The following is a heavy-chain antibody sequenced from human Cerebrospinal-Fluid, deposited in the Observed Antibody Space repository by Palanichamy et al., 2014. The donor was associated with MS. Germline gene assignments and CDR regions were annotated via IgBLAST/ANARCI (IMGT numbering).Heavy chain of an antibody. J-gene: IGHJ4*02. D-gene: IGHD6-19*01. V-gene: IGHV4-59*01. Sequence: QVQLQESGPGLVKPSETLSLTCTVSGGSISSYYWSWIRQPPGKGLEWIGYIYYSGSTNYNPSLKSRVTISVDTSKNQFSLKLSSVTAADTAFYYCARARSGWYYFDYWGQGTLLTVSS. CDR1: GGSISSYY. CDR3: ARARSGWYYFDY. CDR2: IYYSGST.